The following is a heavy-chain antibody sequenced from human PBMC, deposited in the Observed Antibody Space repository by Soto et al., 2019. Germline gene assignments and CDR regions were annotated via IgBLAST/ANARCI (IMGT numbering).Heavy chain of an antibody. J-gene: IGHJ4*02. V-gene: IGHV3-53*01. CDR2: IYSGGST. CDR3: ARDSDIAAAGTDY. CDR1: GFTVSSNY. Sequence: PGGSLRLSCAASGFTVSSNYMSWVRQAPGKGLEWVSVIYSGGSTYYADSVKGRFTISRDNSKNTLYLQMNSLRAEDTAVYYCARDSDIAAAGTDYWGQGTLVTVSS. D-gene: IGHD6-13*01.